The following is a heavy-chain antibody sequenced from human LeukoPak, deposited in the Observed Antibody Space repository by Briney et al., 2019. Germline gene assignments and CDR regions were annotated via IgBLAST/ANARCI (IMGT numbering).Heavy chain of an antibody. V-gene: IGHV3-30-3*01. CDR1: GFTFSSCS. CDR2: ISGDGNNK. CDR3: ATNLIRVPNY. D-gene: IGHD2-8*01. J-gene: IGHJ4*02. Sequence: GGSLRLSCAASGFTFSSCSMHWVRQAPGKGLEWVAVISGDGNNKYYADSVKGRFTISRDNSKNTLFLQVSSLRPEDTAVYYCATNLIRVPNYWGQGTLVTVSS.